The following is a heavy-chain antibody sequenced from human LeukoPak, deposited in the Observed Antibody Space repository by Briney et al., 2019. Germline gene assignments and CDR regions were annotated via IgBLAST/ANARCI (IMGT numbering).Heavy chain of an antibody. CDR1: GFTFSSYA. J-gene: IGHJ4*02. D-gene: IGHD6-19*01. V-gene: IGHV3-23*01. CDR3: ARRLAGWAFDY. CDR2: IRENGGGT. Sequence: PGGSLRLSCVASGFTFSSYAMTWVRQAPGKGLEWVTAIRENGGGTYYADSVQGRFTISRDNTKDTLFLEMNNLRAEDTAVYYCARRLAGWAFDYWGQGALVTVSS.